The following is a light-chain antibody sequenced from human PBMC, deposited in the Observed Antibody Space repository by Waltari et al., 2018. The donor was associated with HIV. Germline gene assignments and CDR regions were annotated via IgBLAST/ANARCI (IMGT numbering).Light chain of an antibody. V-gene: IGLV2-14*03. CDR2: DAN. Sequence: HSALTQPASVSVSPGQSITISCTRTNNDVGIFTFVSWVQQHPSKTPQVIIYDANNRPSGVSDRFSGSKAGNPASLTSSGPQIEDEADYYCSQYTGHIALFGGGTKRTVL. CDR1: NNDVGIFTF. J-gene: IGLJ2*01. CDR3: SQYTGHIAL.